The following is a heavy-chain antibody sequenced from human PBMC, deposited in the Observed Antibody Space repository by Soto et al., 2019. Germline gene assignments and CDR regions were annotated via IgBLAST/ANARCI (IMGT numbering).Heavy chain of an antibody. D-gene: IGHD5-12*01. CDR2: LYSGCNT. CDR1: EFTVTNNQ. V-gene: IGHV3-53*01. Sequence: GGSLRLSCAPSEFTVTNNQMSWVRQAPGKGLEWVSILYSGCNTYCAYSVGGRFTLSRDGSKNTLYLHMNSLSAEDTVVYYGAFRCVAYGGFWGQGNRVAVSS. CDR3: AFRCVAYGGF. J-gene: IGHJ1*01.